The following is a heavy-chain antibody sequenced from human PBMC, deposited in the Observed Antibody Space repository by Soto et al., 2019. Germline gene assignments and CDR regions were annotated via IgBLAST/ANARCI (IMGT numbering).Heavy chain of an antibody. CDR3: ARRPSAFYGVHX. V-gene: IGHV5-51*01. CDR2: IYPDDSDT. J-gene: IGHJ6*02. CDR1: GYSFTNYW. Sequence: VEALKISCKGSGYSFTNYWIGWVRQMPGKGLEWMGSIYPDDSDTRYSPSFQRQVTISVDKSISNAYLQWSSLTASDTAMYFCARRPSAFYGVHXWGQGTTVTVS.